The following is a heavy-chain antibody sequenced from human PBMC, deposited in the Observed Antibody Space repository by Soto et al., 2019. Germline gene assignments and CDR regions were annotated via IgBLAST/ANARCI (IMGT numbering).Heavy chain of an antibody. V-gene: IGHV2-5*02. D-gene: IGHD6-13*01. J-gene: IGHJ4*02. CDR3: VRGLYSKTSFDY. CDR2: INWDDDK. Sequence: QITLXXXXXXLVRPTQTLTLTCTFSGFSLNTGDVGVGWIRQPPGEALEWLALINWDDDKRYSPSLSSSLPITKDTSKDQVVLTRANVAPVDTATYYWVRGLYSKTSFDYWGQGTLVTVSS. CDR1: GFSLNTGDVG.